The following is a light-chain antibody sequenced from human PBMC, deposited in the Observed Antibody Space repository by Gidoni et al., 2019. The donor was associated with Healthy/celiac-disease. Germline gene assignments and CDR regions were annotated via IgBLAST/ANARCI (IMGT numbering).Light chain of an antibody. V-gene: IGKV1-39*01. CDR1: QSISSY. J-gene: IGKJ1*01. CDR2: AAS. CDR3: QQSYSTPRA. Sequence: DLQMTQSPSSLSASIGDRVTITCRASQSISSYLNWYQQKPGKAPKLLIYAASSWQSGVPSRFSGSGSGTDFTLTISSLQPEDVATYYCQQSYSTPRAFGQGTKVEIK.